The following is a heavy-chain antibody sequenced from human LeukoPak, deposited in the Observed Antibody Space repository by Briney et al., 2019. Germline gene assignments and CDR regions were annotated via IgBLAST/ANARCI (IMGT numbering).Heavy chain of an antibody. D-gene: IGHD6-19*01. CDR1: GFTFSSYG. V-gene: IGHV3-23*01. Sequence: PGGSLRLSCAASGFTFSSYGMHWVRQAPGKGLEWVSAISGSGGSTYYADSVKGRFTISRDNSKNTLYLQMNSLRAEDTAVYYCAKDQIRSGWRGEDDYWGQGTLVTVSS. CDR2: ISGSGGST. CDR3: AKDQIRSGWRGEDDY. J-gene: IGHJ4*02.